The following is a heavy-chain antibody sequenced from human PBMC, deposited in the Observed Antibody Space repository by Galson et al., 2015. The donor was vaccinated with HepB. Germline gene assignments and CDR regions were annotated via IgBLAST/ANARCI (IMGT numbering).Heavy chain of an antibody. Sequence: SLRLSCAASGFILADYAMHWVRQAPGKGLEWVSGISWNSGIIVYADSVKGRFTISRDNAKNSLYLQMNSLRPEDTALYYCSKARWFGELSGGTDYWGQGTLVTVSS. CDR1: GFILADYA. CDR3: SKARWFGELSGGTDY. D-gene: IGHD3-10*01. CDR2: ISWNSGII. J-gene: IGHJ4*02. V-gene: IGHV3-9*01.